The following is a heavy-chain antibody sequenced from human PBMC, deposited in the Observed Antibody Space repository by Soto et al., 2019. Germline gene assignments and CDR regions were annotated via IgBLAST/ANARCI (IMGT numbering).Heavy chain of an antibody. J-gene: IGHJ6*02. Sequence: ASVKVSCKASGGTFSSYAISWVRQAPGQGLEWMGGIIPIFGTANYAQKFQGRVTITADKSTSTAYMELSSLRSEDTAVYYCASLNDFWSGSYGMDVWGQGTTVTVSS. CDR2: IIPIFGTA. D-gene: IGHD3-3*01. CDR3: ASLNDFWSGSYGMDV. V-gene: IGHV1-69*06. CDR1: GGTFSSYA.